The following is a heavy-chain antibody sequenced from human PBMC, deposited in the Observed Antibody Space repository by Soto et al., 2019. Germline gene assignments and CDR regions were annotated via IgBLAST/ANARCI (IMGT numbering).Heavy chain of an antibody. Sequence: QVHLVESGGGVVQPGRSLRLSCAASGFTFSTTGMHWVRQAPGKGLGWVAMISHDGGVKHYTDSVQGRFTISRDTSNNHVYLQMNSLRPEDTAMYHCAKDLYGAGWHNDFDPWGQGTLVTVSS. CDR1: GFTFSTTG. V-gene: IGHV3-30*18. CDR2: ISHDGGVK. D-gene: IGHD6-19*01. CDR3: AKDLYGAGWHNDFDP. J-gene: IGHJ5*02.